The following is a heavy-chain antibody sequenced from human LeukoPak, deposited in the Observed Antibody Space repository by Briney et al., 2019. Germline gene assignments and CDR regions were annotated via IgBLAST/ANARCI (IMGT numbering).Heavy chain of an antibody. CDR3: ARNGAKYSSSWYYFDY. V-gene: IGHV1-18*01. Sequence: ASVKVSCKASGYTFTSYGISWVRQAPGQGLEWMGWISAYNGNTNYAQKLQGRVTMTTDTSTSTAYMELSSLRSEDTAVYYCARNGAKYSSSWYYFDYWGQGTLVTVSS. CDR1: GYTFTSYG. D-gene: IGHD6-13*01. J-gene: IGHJ4*02. CDR2: ISAYNGNT.